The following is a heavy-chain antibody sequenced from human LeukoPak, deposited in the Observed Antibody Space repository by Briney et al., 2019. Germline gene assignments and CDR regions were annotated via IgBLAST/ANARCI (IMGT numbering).Heavy chain of an antibody. CDR2: INAGNGNT. V-gene: IGHV1-3*01. D-gene: IGHD1-26*01. J-gene: IGHJ4*02. CDR1: GYTFTSYA. CDR3: ARESGRYQDFFEN. Sequence: ASVKVSCKASGYTFTSYAMHWVRQAPGQRLEWMGWINAGNGNTKYSQKFQGRVTITRDTSASTAFMELSSLRSEDTAVYYCARESGRYQDFFENWGQGTLVTVSS.